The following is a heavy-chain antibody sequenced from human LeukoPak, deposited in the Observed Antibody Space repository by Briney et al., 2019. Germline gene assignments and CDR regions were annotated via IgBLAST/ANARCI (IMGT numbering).Heavy chain of an antibody. CDR1: GGSFSGYY. CDR3: ARVPKDDAFDI. Sequence: SETLSLTCAVYGGSFSGYYWSWIRQPPGKGLEWIGEINHSGSTNYNPSLKSRVTISVDRSKNQFSLKLSSVTAADTAVYYCARVPKDDAFDIWGQGTMVTVSS. CDR2: INHSGST. J-gene: IGHJ3*02. V-gene: IGHV4-34*01.